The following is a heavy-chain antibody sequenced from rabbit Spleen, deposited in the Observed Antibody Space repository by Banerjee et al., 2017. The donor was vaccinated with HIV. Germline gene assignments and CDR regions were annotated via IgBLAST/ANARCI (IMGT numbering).Heavy chain of an antibody. V-gene: IGHV1S45*01. D-gene: IGHD1-1*01. Sequence: QEQLVESGGGLVQPGASLTLTCTASGFDLIYYYYMCWVRQAPGKGLEWIGYIDVGSSGRSYYASWAKGRFTISKTSSTTVTLQMTSLAAADTATYFCAREGDGAGGYLWGPGTLVTVS. J-gene: IGHJ4*01. CDR3: AREGDGAGGYL. CDR2: IDVGSSGRS. CDR1: GFDLIYYYY.